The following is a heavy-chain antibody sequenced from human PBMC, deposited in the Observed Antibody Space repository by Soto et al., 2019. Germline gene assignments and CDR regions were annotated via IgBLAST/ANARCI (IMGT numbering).Heavy chain of an antibody. D-gene: IGHD2-15*01. CDR2: INPNSGGT. V-gene: IGHV1-2*02. CDR3: AREPACSGGSCYSVHFDY. CDR1: GYTFTGYY. J-gene: IGHJ4*02. Sequence: ASVKVSCKASGYTFTGYYMHWVRQAPGQGXEWMGWINPNSGGTNYAQKFQGRVTMTRDTSISTAYMELSRLRSDDTAVYYCAREPACSGGSCYSVHFDYWGQGTLVTVSS.